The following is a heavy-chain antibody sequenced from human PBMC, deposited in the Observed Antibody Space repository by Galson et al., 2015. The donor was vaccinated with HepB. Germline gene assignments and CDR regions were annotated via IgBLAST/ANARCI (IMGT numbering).Heavy chain of an antibody. CDR1: GYSFTSYR. CDR3: ASSWVAPPGYYYYGMDV. CDR2: IDPSDSYT. V-gene: IGHV5-10-1*01. Sequence: QSGAEVKKPGESLRISCKGSGYSFTSYRISWVRQMPGKGLEWMGRIDPSDSYTNYGPSFQGHVTISTDTSTSTVYMELSSLRSEDTAVYYCASSWVAPPGYYYYGMDVWGQGTTVTVSS. D-gene: IGHD2-15*01. J-gene: IGHJ6*02.